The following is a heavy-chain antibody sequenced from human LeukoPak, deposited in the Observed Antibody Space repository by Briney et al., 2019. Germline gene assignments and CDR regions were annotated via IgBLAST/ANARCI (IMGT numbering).Heavy chain of an antibody. J-gene: IGHJ4*02. CDR3: ARESPISTVHFDY. D-gene: IGHD3-9*01. Sequence: ASVKVSCKASGYTFTTSDISWVRQAPGQGLEWMGRISPYNVNTNYAQKLQGRVTMTTDTSTSTAYMELRSLRSDDTAVYYCARESPISTVHFDYWGQGTLVTVSS. CDR1: GYTFTTSD. V-gene: IGHV1-18*01. CDR2: ISPYNVNT.